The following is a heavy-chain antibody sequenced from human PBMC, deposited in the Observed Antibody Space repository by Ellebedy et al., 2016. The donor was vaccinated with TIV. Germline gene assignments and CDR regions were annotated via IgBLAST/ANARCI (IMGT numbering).Heavy chain of an antibody. CDR2: IYHSGST. CDR3: ARVTRVTSISLDY. D-gene: IGHD4-17*01. Sequence: GSLRLSXTVSGYSISSGYYWGWIRQPPGKGLEWIGSIYHSGSTYYNPSLKSRVTISVDTSKNQFSLKLSSVTAADTAVYYCARVTRVTSISLDYWGQGTLVTVSS. CDR1: GYSISSGYY. V-gene: IGHV4-38-2*02. J-gene: IGHJ4*02.